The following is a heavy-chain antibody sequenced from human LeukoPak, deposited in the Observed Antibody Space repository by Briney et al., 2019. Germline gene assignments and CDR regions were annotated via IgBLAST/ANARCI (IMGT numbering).Heavy chain of an antibody. CDR3: ARDRAGGIAVAGDY. D-gene: IGHD6-19*01. Sequence: GASVKVSCKTSGYTFTLYYVHWVRQAPGQGPEWMGFINPNSGTSKYVQKFQDRVTMTRDTSINTVYMELSGLRSDDTAVYYCARDRAGGIAVAGDYRGQGTLVTVSS. V-gene: IGHV1-2*02. CDR2: INPNSGTS. J-gene: IGHJ4*02. CDR1: GYTFTLYY.